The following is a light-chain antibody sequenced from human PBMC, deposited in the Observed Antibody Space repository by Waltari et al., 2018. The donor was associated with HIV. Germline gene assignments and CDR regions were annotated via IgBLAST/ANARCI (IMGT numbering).Light chain of an antibody. Sequence: QSVFPQPPSLSAAPAHTIKTPASGAGPTSRSRALNWYQQLPPRAPKLIIHHDHRRPSGVSDRFTASKSGTSASLFISKLQAADEATYYCAAWDDSLSGFLFGGGT. CDR2: HDH. CDR1: GPTSRSRA. V-gene: IGLV1-44*01. CDR3: AAWDDSLSGFL. J-gene: IGLJ3*02.